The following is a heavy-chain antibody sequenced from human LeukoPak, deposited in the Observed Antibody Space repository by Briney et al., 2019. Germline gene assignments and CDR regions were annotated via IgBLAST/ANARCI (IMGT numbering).Heavy chain of an antibody. Sequence: ASVKVSCKASGYTFTAYYMHWVRQAPGQGLEWMGWISPTSGDTNYAQKFQGWVTMTRDTSISTAYMELRSLRSDDTAVYYCARGANRVVGARVDYWGQGTLVTVSS. CDR1: GYTFTAYY. D-gene: IGHD1-26*01. J-gene: IGHJ4*02. V-gene: IGHV1-2*04. CDR3: ARGANRVVGARVDY. CDR2: ISPTSGDT.